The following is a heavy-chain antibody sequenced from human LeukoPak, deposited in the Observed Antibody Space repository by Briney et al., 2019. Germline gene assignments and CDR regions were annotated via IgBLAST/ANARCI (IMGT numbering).Heavy chain of an antibody. Sequence: ASVKVSCKASGYTFTSYAMNWVRQAPGQGLEWMGWMNPNSGNTGYAQKFQGRVTMSRNTSISTAYMELSSLRSEDTAVYYCARGFDYGDYSFDYWGQGTLVTVPS. D-gene: IGHD4-17*01. CDR1: GYTFTSYA. CDR3: ARGFDYGDYSFDY. J-gene: IGHJ4*02. CDR2: MNPNSGNT. V-gene: IGHV1-8*02.